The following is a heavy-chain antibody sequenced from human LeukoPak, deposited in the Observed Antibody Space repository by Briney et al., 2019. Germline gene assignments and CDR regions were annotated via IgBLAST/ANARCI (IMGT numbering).Heavy chain of an antibody. V-gene: IGHV3-30*18. CDR2: ISYDGSNK. CDR3: AKAIYSYGENYFDY. Sequence: PGGSLRLSCAASGFTFSSYGMHWVRQAPGKGLEWVAVISYDGSNKYYADSVKGRFTISRDNSKNTLYLQMNSLRAEDTAVYYCAKAIYSYGENYFDYWGQGTLVTVSS. J-gene: IGHJ4*02. CDR1: GFTFSSYG. D-gene: IGHD5-18*01.